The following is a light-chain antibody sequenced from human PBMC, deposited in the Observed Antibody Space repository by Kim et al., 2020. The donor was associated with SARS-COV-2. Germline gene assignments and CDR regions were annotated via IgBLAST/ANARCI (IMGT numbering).Light chain of an antibody. CDR1: QDIANH. V-gene: IGKV1-16*02. Sequence: GSVGDRVTITCRASQDIANHLAWFQQKPGTAPKSLIFAASSLQSAVPSEFSGSGSGTDFTLTISSLQPEDFATYYCQQYHNFPWTFGQGTKVEIK. CDR3: QQYHNFPWT. J-gene: IGKJ1*01. CDR2: AAS.